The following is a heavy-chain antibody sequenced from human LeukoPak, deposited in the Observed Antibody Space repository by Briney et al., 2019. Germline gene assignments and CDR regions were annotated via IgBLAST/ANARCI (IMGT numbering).Heavy chain of an antibody. D-gene: IGHD3-10*01. J-gene: IGHJ6*01. Sequence: ASGKLSPKAAGYTFTGYYMHWVRQAPGPGRGCMGGINPNSGGTNSAQKFQGRVTMTRETSISTAYMELSRLRSDDTAVYYCARVPTGLLWVDVWGQGTTVTASS. V-gene: IGHV1-2*02. CDR2: INPNSGGT. CDR1: GYTFTGYY. CDR3: ARVPTGLLWVDV.